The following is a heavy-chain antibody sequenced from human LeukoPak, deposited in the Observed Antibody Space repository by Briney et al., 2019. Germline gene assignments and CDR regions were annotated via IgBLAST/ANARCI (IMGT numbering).Heavy chain of an antibody. D-gene: IGHD3-22*01. CDR2: INHDGTST. J-gene: IGHJ2*01. Sequence: PGGSQRLSCAASGYTFYNYAVTWVRQAPGKGLEWVARINHDGTSTHYADSVKGRFTISRDNSKNTVYLQMDSLRAEDTAVYFCAKYGSGQSWLLGRYFDFWGRGTLVSVSS. CDR3: AKYGSGQSWLLGRYFDF. CDR1: GYTFYNYA. V-gene: IGHV3-23*03.